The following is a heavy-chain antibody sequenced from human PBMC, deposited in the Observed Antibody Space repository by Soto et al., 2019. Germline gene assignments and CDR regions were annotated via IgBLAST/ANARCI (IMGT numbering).Heavy chain of an antibody. Sequence: ASVKVSCKASGYTFTSYGISWVRQAPGQGLEWMGWISAYNGNTNFAQRLQGRVTMTTDTSTSTAYMELRSLRSDDTAVYYCARVDYYDTRGDFDYWGQGTLVTVSS. CDR1: GYTFTSYG. D-gene: IGHD3-22*01. CDR3: ARVDYYDTRGDFDY. CDR2: ISAYNGNT. V-gene: IGHV1-18*01. J-gene: IGHJ4*02.